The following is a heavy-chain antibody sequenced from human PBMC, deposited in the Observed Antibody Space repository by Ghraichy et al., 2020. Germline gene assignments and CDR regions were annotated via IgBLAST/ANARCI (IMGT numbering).Heavy chain of an antibody. V-gene: IGHV1-2*02. CDR2: INPNSGGT. CDR3: ARDRFLYYDILTGYYFDY. CDR1: GYTFTGYY. J-gene: IGHJ4*02. D-gene: IGHD3-9*01. Sequence: ASVKVSCKASGYTFTGYYMHWVRQAPGQGLEWMGWINPNSGGTNYAQKFQGRVTMTRDTSISTAYMELSRLRSDDTAVYYCARDRFLYYDILTGYYFDYWGQGTLVTVSS.